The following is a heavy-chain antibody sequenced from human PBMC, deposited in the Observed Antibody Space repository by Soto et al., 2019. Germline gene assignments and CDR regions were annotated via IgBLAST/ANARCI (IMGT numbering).Heavy chain of an antibody. CDR1: GGLISKSV. Sequence: LTYAFSGGLISKSVRCLGQPPPGKGLEWIGHIYTRGSPNYNPSLKSRVTITVDTSRNQFSLRLSSVTAADTAVYYCARMCDSSSWELASWGQGTLVTVSS. CDR3: ARMCDSSSWELAS. J-gene: IGHJ5*02. CDR2: IYTRGSP. V-gene: IGHV4-59*01. D-gene: IGHD6-13*01.